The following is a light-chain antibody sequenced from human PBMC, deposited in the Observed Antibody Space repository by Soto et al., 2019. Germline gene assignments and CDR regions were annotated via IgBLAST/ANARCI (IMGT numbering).Light chain of an antibody. Sequence: TQSPSTLSASVGDTVTVTCRASQSVSGWLAWYQQKPGQAPRLLIYGASSRATGIPDRFSGSGSGTDFTLTISRLEPEDFAVYYCQQYGNSRWTFGQGTKVEIK. CDR2: GAS. V-gene: IGKV3-20*01. CDR1: QSVSGW. CDR3: QQYGNSRWT. J-gene: IGKJ1*01.